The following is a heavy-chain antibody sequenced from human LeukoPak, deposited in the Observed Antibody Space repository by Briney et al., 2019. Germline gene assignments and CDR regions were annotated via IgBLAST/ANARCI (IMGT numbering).Heavy chain of an antibody. CDR1: GFTFSNYA. CDR2: ISYDGSNK. J-gene: IGHJ4*02. V-gene: IGHV3-30*04. D-gene: IGHD1-26*01. CDR3: ARDQGGNYFDY. Sequence: QPGRPLRLSCAASGFTFSNYAMHWVRQAPGKGLEWVAVISYDGSNKYYADSVKGRFTISRDNSKNTLYLQMNSLRAEDTAVYYCARDQGGNYFDYWGQGTLVTVSS.